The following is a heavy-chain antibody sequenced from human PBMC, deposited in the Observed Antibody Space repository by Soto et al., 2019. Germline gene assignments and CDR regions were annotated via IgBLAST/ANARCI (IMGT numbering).Heavy chain of an antibody. CDR3: VKGPSQGSSVFGPLDF. Sequence: LGGSLRLSCSASAFIFSACAMYWVRQAPGKGLEYVSVISYNGGSRYYADSVKGRFTISRDNSKNTLYLQMSSLTDEDTAVYYCVKGPSQGSSVFGPLDFRGQGTLVTVSS. J-gene: IGHJ4*02. V-gene: IGHV3-64D*06. CDR2: ISYNGGSR. CDR1: AFIFSACA. D-gene: IGHD3-3*01.